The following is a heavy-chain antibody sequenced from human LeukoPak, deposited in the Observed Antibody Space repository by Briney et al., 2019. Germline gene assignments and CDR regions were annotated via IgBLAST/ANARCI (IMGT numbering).Heavy chain of an antibody. V-gene: IGHV1-8*01. J-gene: IGHJ4*02. CDR3: ATRPHHILISGYYFDY. CDR1: GYTFTSYD. CDR2: MNPNSGNT. Sequence: GASVKVSCKASGYTFTSYDINWVRQATGQGPQWMGWMNPNSGNTGYAQTFQGRVTMTRDTSISTAYMELSSLRSEDTAVYYCATRPHHILISGYYFDYWGQGTLVTVSS. D-gene: IGHD3-3*01.